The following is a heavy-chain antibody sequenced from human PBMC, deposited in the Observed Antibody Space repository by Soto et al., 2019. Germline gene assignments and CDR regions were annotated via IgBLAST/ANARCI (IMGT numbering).Heavy chain of an antibody. J-gene: IGHJ4*02. CDR2: ISASGGST. V-gene: IGHV3-23*02. CDR1: GFTFSNYV. D-gene: IGHD5-12*01. CDR3: AKGPLGSGYDLSC. Sequence: EVQLLDSGGGLVQPGGSLRLSCAASGFTFSNYVMNWVRQAPGKGLGWVSAISASGGSTYYEDSVKGRFTISIDNSKNTLYLQMSSLRAEDTAVYYCAKGPLGSGYDLSCWGEGTLVTVCS.